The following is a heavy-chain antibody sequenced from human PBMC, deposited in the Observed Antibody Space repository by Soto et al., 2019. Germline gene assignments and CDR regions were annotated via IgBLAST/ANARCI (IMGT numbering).Heavy chain of an antibody. J-gene: IGHJ4*02. CDR1: GFTFNSYG. CDR3: ARDRPNSGFDD. D-gene: IGHD7-27*01. Sequence: PGGSLRLSCAASGFTFNSYGMHWVRQAPGKGLEWVAVIWYDGSNKYYGDSVKGRFTISRDNSKNTLYLQMNSLRAEDTAVYYCARDRPNSGFDDWGQGTLVTVSS. V-gene: IGHV3-33*01. CDR2: IWYDGSNK.